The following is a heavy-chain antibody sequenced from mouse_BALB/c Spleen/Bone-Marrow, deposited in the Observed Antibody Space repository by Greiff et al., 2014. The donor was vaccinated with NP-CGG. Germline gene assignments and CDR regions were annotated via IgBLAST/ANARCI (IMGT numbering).Heavy chain of an antibody. CDR2: IYPGSNNT. CDR3: AKSQYVNLHPFVY. V-gene: IGHV1-9*01. CDR1: GYTFSGYW. J-gene: IGHJ3*01. Sequence: QVQLQQPGAELMKPGASVKISCKATGYTFSGYWIEWVKQRPGHCLEWIGEIYPGSNNTVYNENFKGKATFTADTSSNTAYMQLSSLTSEDSAVYYCAKSQYVNLHPFVYWGQGTLVPVSA. D-gene: IGHD2-10*02.